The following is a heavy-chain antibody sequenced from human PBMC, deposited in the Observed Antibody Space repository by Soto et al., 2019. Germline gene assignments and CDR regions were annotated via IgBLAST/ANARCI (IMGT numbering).Heavy chain of an antibody. J-gene: IGHJ6*03. D-gene: IGHD5-18*01. CDR3: AKDTAMVYYYYMDV. CDR1: GFTFSSYG. V-gene: IGHV3-30*18. Sequence: GGSLRLSCAASGFTFSSYGMHWVRQAPGKGLEWVAVISYDGSNKYYADSVKGRFTISRDNSKNTLYLQMNSLRAEDTAVYYCAKDTAMVYYYYMDVWGKGTTVTVSS. CDR2: ISYDGSNK.